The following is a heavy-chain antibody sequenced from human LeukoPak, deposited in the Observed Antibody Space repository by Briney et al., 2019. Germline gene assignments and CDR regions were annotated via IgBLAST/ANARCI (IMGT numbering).Heavy chain of an antibody. J-gene: IGHJ3*02. Sequence: GASVKVSCKASGYTFTSYDINWVRQATGQGLEWMGWMNPNSGNTGYAQKFQGRVTMTRNTSISTAYMELSSLRSEDTAVSYCARRVGAYCGGDCYSFDAFDIWGQGTMVTVSS. CDR2: MNPNSGNT. CDR1: GYTFTSYD. D-gene: IGHD2-21*02. CDR3: ARRVGAYCGGDCYSFDAFDI. V-gene: IGHV1-8*01.